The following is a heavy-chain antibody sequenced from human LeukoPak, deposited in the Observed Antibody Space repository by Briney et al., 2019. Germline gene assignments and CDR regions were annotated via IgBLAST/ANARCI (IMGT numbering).Heavy chain of an antibody. CDR2: ISAYSDNT. D-gene: IGHD2-15*01. J-gene: IGHJ4*02. CDR3: ARDCIGCHGFDY. V-gene: IGHV1-18*01. Sequence: ASVKVSCNTSGYTFTNYGISLVRQAPGQGLEWMGWISAYSDNTNYAQKFQGRVTMTSDTSTSTAYMELRSLISDDTAVYYCARDCIGCHGFDYWGQGTLVTVSS. CDR1: GYTFTNYG.